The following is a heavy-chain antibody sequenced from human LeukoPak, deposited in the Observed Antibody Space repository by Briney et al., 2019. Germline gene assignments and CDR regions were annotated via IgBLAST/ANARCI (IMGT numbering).Heavy chain of an antibody. CDR1: GFTFSSYA. D-gene: IGHD5-18*01. J-gene: IGHJ4*02. V-gene: IGHV3-23*01. CDR3: AKDLRLLNYYFDY. CDR2: ISGSGGST. Sequence: QAGGSLRLSCAASGFTFSSYAMSCVRQAPGKGLEWVSAISGSGGSTYYADSVKGRFTISRDNSKNTLYLQMNSLRAEDTAVYYCAKDLRLLNYYFDYWGQGTLVTVSS.